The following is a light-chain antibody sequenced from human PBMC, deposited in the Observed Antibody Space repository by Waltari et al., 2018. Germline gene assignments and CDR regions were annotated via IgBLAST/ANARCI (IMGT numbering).Light chain of an antibody. Sequence: RASQKIGTSLVLYQHNPGQAPRLLIYAASTRATGTPARFSGHGSGTEFTLTISSLQSEDFALYYCQQYNTWPSFGPGTKVDIK. CDR1: QKIGTS. CDR3: QQYNTWPS. CDR2: AAS. J-gene: IGKJ3*01. V-gene: IGKV3-15*01.